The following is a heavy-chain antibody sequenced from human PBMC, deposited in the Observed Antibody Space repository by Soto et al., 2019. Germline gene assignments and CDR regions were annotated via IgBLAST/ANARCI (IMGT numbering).Heavy chain of an antibody. CDR2: IYYSGST. CDR3: ASDRSSGWDQGYGMDV. Sequence: KSSETLSLTCTVSGGSISSGGYYWSWIRQHPGKGLEWIGYIYYSGSTYYNPSLKSRVTISVDTSKNQFSLKLRSVTAADTAVYYCASDRSSGWDQGYGMDVWGQGTTVTVSS. V-gene: IGHV4-61*08. D-gene: IGHD6-19*01. J-gene: IGHJ6*02. CDR1: GGSISSGGYY.